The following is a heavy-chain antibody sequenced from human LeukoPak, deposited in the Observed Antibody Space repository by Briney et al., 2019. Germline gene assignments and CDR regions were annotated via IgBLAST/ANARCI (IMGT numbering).Heavy chain of an antibody. CDR2: ISYDGSNK. D-gene: IGHD2-8*01. V-gene: IGHV3-30*04. Sequence: GGSLRLAYTASGFTFSSYAMHWVRQAPGKGLEWVAVISYDGSNKYYADSVKGRFTISRDNSKNTLYLQMNSLRAEDTAVYYCARSIVLMVYAKGWYYFNYGGQGTLVTVSS. CDR3: ARSIVLMVYAKGWYYFNY. CDR1: GFTFSSYA. J-gene: IGHJ4*02.